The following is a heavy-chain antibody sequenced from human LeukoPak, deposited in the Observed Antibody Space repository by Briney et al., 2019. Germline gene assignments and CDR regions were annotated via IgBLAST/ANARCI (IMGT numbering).Heavy chain of an antibody. CDR1: GGSISSYY. CDR3: ASLVGVY. J-gene: IGHJ4*02. D-gene: IGHD2-8*02. Sequence: SETLSLTCTVSGGSISSYYWSWIRQPPGKGLEWIGYIYYSGSTNYNPSLKRRVTISVDTSKNQFSLKLSSVTAADTAVYYCASLVGVYWGQGTLVTVSS. V-gene: IGHV4-59*01. CDR2: IYYSGST.